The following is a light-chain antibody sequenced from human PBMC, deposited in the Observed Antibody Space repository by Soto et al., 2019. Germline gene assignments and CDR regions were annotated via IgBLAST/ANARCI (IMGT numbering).Light chain of an antibody. CDR2: ATS. J-gene: IGKJ3*01. V-gene: IGKV1-39*01. CDR1: QSISIF. CDR3: QQTYNTPFT. Sequence: DIQMTQSPSSLSASVGDSVTVTCRASQSISIFLNWYQQKPGKAPMLVIHATSTLQSGVPSRFSGSGSGTDFTLTISSLQPEDFATYYCQQTYNTPFTFGPGTKVEIK.